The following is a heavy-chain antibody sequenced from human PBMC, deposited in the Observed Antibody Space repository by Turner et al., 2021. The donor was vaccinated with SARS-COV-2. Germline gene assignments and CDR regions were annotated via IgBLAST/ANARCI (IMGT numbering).Heavy chain of an antibody. CDR3: ARIRTLHYYGTVGCEGF. CDR2: VSSRSSVR. CDR1: GFSFSDYY. Sequence: QVYLVESGGGMVKPGGSLSLSCVASGFSFSDYYMTWLRKAAGKGLVWLASVSSRSSVRFYSDAVSGRFTVSRDNAKNSVLLQMDNLRAEDTALYYCARIRTLHYYGTVGCEGFWGLGTIVTVSS. J-gene: IGHJ3*01. D-gene: IGHD3-10*01. V-gene: IGHV3-11*01.